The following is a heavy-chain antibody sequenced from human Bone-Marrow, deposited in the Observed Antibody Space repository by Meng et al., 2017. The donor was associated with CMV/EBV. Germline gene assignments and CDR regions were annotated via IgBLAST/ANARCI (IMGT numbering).Heavy chain of an antibody. D-gene: IGHD3-10*01. CDR3: ARGLGFGADNWFDP. Sequence: SETLSLTCSVSGGSISSYFWSWIRQPPGKRLEWIGHISYTGTSNYNPSLKSRVTMSVDMSKNQFSLKLSSVTAADTAFYYCARGLGFGADNWFDPWGQGPLVTVYS. CDR2: ISYTGTS. V-gene: IGHV4-59*01. J-gene: IGHJ5*02. CDR1: GGSISSYF.